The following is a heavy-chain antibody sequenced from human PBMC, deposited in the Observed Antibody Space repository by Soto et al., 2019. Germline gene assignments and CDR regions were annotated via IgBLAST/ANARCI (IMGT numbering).Heavy chain of an antibody. V-gene: IGHV3-23*01. CDR1: GFTFSSYA. CDR3: AKSAATAIGLVTTSLQFAD. CDR2: ISGSGGTT. D-gene: IGHD4-17*01. J-gene: IGHJ4*02. Sequence: EVQLLESGGGFVQPGGSLRLSCAASGFTFSSYAMSWVRQAPGKGLEWVSGISGSGGTTYYVDSVKGRFTISRDNSKNTLSLQINSLRAEDTALYYCAKSAATAIGLVTTSLQFADWGQGPLVTVSS.